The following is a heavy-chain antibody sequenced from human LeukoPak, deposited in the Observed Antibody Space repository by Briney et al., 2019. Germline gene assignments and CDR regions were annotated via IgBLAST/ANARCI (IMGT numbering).Heavy chain of an antibody. J-gene: IGHJ4*02. CDR2: INTDVSST. Sequence: GGSLRLSCAASGSTFSSYWMHWVRHAPGKGLVWVSRINTDVSSTNYADSVKGRFTISRDNAKNSLYLQMNSLRAEDTAVYYCARDQRYCSSSSCPWEPFDYWGQGTLVTVSS. D-gene: IGHD2-2*01. V-gene: IGHV3-74*01. CDR1: GSTFSSYW. CDR3: ARDQRYCSSSSCPWEPFDY.